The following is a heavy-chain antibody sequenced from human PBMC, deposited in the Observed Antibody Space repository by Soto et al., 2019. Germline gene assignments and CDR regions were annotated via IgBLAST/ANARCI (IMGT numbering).Heavy chain of an antibody. CDR3: ARGDRGGFDL. D-gene: IGHD3-10*01. CDR1: GFTFDYYW. Sequence: PGGSLRLSCAASGFTFDYYWMHWVRQAPGKGLVWVSRVHSGGTKTTYADTVKGQFTIYRDNARNTVFLQMSILRAEDTAIYYCARGDRGGFDLWGHGTMVTVSS. J-gene: IGHJ3*01. CDR2: VHSGGTKT. V-gene: IGHV3-74*01.